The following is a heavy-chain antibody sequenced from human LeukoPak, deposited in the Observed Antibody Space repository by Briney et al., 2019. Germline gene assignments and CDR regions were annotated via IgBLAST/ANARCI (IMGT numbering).Heavy chain of an antibody. CDR1: GYTFTSYD. CDR3: ARDYYDSSGYYYYYYYMDV. CDR2: MNPNSGNT. Sequence: SVKVSCKASGYTFTSYDINWVRQATGQGLEWMGWMNPNSGNTGYAQKFQGRVTMTRNTSISTAYMELSSLRSEDTAVYYCARDYYDSSGYYYYYYYMDVWGKGTTVTVSS. J-gene: IGHJ6*03. V-gene: IGHV1-8*01. D-gene: IGHD3-22*01.